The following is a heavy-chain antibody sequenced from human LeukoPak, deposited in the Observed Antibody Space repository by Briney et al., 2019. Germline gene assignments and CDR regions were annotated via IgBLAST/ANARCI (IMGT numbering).Heavy chain of an antibody. CDR3: AGGGSSSWYRRGEYSS. V-gene: IGHV4-38-2*02. CDR2: IYHSEST. Sequence: SETLSLTCTVSGYSISSGYYWGWIRQPPGKGLKWLGSIYHSESTYYNPSLKNRVTIQVHTSKNQCAQKPSFLTHAHTALCDCAGGGSSSWYRRGEYSSWGQGTLVTVSS. D-gene: IGHD6-13*01. J-gene: IGHJ5*02. CDR1: GYSISSGYY.